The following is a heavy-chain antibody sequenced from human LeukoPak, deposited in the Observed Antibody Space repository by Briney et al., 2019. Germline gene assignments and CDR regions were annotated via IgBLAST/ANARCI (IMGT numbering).Heavy chain of an antibody. Sequence: GGSLRLSCAASGFTFSSYAMSWVRQAPGKGLEWVSAISGSGGSTYYADSVKGRFTISRDNSKNTLYLQMNSLRAEDTAVYYCAKGIGSGILSNWFDPWGQGTLVIVSS. V-gene: IGHV3-23*01. CDR1: GFTFSSYA. D-gene: IGHD2/OR15-2a*01. CDR3: AKGIGSGILSNWFDP. CDR2: ISGSGGST. J-gene: IGHJ5*02.